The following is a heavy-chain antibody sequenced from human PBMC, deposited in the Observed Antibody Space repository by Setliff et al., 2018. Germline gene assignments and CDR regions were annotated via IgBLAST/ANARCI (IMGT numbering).Heavy chain of an antibody. CDR3: ARVPLDRDDFRGYYLLFDY. CDR2: INHSGST. D-gene: IGHD3-22*01. CDR1: GGSFSDYY. J-gene: IGHJ4*02. Sequence: PSETLSLTCGASGGSFSDYYWTWIRQTPGKGLEWIGEINHSGSTKCNPSLKSRVTMSVDTSKSQFSLKLTSVTAADTAVYYCARVPLDRDDFRGYYLLFDYLGQGTLVTVSS. V-gene: IGHV4-34*01.